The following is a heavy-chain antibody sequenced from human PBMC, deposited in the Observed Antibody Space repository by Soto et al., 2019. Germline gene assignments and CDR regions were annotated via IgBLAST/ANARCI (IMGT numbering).Heavy chain of an antibody. CDR3: ARDLHDYVSFRFDP. Sequence: GGSLRLSCAGSGFTFSSYGMHWVRQAPGKGLEWVAVISYDGSDKYYGDSVKGRFTISRDDSKNTLYLQMNSLRVEDTAVYYCARDLHDYVSFRFDPWGQGTLVTVSS. CDR1: GFTFSSYG. V-gene: IGHV3-30*03. D-gene: IGHD3-16*01. CDR2: ISYDGSDK. J-gene: IGHJ5*02.